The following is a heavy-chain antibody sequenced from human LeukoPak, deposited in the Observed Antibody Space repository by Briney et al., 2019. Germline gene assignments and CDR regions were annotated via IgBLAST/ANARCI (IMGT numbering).Heavy chain of an antibody. J-gene: IGHJ5*02. Sequence: GASVKVSCKASGYTFTSYGISWVRQAPGQGLEWMGWISAYNGNTNYAQKLQGRVTMTTDTSTNTAYMELRSLRSDDTAVYYCARERVIAARPVWFDPWGQGTLVTVSS. CDR1: GYTFTSYG. CDR3: ARERVIAARPVWFDP. D-gene: IGHD6-6*01. V-gene: IGHV1-18*01. CDR2: ISAYNGNT.